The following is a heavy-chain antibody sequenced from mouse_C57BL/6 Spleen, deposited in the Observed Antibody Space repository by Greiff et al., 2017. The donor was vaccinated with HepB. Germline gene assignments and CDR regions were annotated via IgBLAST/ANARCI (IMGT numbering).Heavy chain of an antibody. Sequence: QVHVKQPGAELVKPGASVKLSCKASGYTFTSYWMHWVKQRPGRGLEWIGRIDPNSGGTKYNEKFKSKATLTVDKPPSTAYMQLSSLTSEDSAVYYCARETSNFAWFAYWGQGTLVTVSA. D-gene: IGHD2-5*01. J-gene: IGHJ3*01. CDR2: IDPNSGGT. CDR1: GYTFTSYW. CDR3: ARETSNFAWFAY. V-gene: IGHV1-72*01.